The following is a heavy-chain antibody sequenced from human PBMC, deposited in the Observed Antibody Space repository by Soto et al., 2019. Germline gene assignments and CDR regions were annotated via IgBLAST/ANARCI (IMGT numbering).Heavy chain of an antibody. CDR2: INAGNGNT. J-gene: IGHJ6*02. V-gene: IGHV1-3*01. D-gene: IGHD3-3*01. Sequence: ASVKVSCKASGYTFTSYAMHWVRQAPGQRLEWMGWINAGNGNTKYSQKFQGRVTITRDTSASTAYMELSSLRSEDTAVYYCEGGSFLGVAPPRPYTSSGRDVGGQGTTVTVSS. CDR1: GYTFTSYA. CDR3: EGGSFLGVAPPRPYTSSGRDV.